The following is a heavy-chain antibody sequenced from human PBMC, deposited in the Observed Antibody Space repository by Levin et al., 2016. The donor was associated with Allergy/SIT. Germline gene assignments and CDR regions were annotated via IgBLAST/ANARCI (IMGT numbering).Heavy chain of an antibody. J-gene: IGHJ4*02. CDR2: VTSTSSYI. CDR3: ARAIRVGSTSYSDH. CDR1: GFTFSSYS. D-gene: IGHD1-26*01. V-gene: IGHV3-21*01. Sequence: GESLKISCAASGFTFSSYSMNWVRQAPGKGLEWVSSVTSTSSYILYADSVKGRYTISRDNAKNSLYLQMNSLRAEDTAVYYCARAIRVGSTSYSDHWGQGTQVTVSS.